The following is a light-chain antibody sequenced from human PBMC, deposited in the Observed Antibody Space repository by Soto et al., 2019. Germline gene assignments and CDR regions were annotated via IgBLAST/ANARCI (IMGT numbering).Light chain of an antibody. Sequence: EMVLTQSPATLSVSPGEGVTLSCRASQSVDSNLAWYQHKPGQPPRLLIYGASTRAPGIPARFSGFGSGTDFTLTISSLQSEDFAIYYCQQYNNWPAITFGQGTRLEIK. J-gene: IGKJ5*01. V-gene: IGKV3D-15*01. CDR1: QSVDSN. CDR2: GAS. CDR3: QQYNNWPAIT.